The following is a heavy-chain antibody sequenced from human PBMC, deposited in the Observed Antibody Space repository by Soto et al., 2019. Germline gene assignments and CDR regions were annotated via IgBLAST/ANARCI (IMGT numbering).Heavy chain of an antibody. V-gene: IGHV4-4*07. CDR2: IYTSGAT. Sequence: QVQLQESGPGLVKPSETLSLNCTVSSGSMYGFYWSWFRQSAGKGLEWIGRIYTSGATSYHPSHKSRVSMSVSDSKTQFYLRLTSVTAADTAVYYCARANRPFRGDGAFDSWGQGTLVTVSS. J-gene: IGHJ4*02. D-gene: IGHD3-10*01. CDR3: ARANRPFRGDGAFDS. CDR1: SGSMYGFY.